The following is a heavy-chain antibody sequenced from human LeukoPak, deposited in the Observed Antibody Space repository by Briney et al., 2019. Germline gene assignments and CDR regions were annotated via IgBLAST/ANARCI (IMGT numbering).Heavy chain of an antibody. CDR3: VSGPYPAAGTDHQFDY. D-gene: IGHD6-13*01. CDR2: IYYSGST. J-gene: IGHJ4*02. Sequence: SETLSLTCTVSGASISSYYWSWIRQPPGKGLEWIGYIYYSGSTKYNPSLKSRVTISVDTSKNQFSLKVGSVTAEDTAVYYCVSGPYPAAGTDHQFDYWGQGTLVTVSS. V-gene: IGHV4-59*01. CDR1: GASISSYY.